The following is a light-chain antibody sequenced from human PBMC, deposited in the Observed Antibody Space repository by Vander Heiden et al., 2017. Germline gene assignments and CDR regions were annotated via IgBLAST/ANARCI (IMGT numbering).Light chain of an antibody. Sequence: DIRMTPSPSPLSASVGDRITIACRASQSISTYLNWYQQKPGRAPKLLLYAASSLQSGVPSRFSGSGSGTDFTLTISSLQPEDFATYYCQQSYSTPRTFGPGTRVDIK. CDR3: QQSYSTPRT. CDR2: AAS. V-gene: IGKV1-39*01. CDR1: QSISTY. J-gene: IGKJ3*01.